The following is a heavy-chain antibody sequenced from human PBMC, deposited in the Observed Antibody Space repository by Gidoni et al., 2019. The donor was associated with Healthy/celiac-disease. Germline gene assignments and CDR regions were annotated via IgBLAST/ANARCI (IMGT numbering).Heavy chain of an antibody. CDR2: IIPIFGTA. D-gene: IGHD2-2*01. Sequence: QVQLVQSGAEVKKPGSSVKVSCKASGGTFSSYAISWVRQAPGQGLEWMGGIIPIFGTATYAPKFQGRVTITAYESTSTAYMELSSLRSEDTAVYYCARVRAVVPAAMGYDLRDWGQGTLVTVSS. CDR1: GGTFSSYA. CDR3: ARVRAVVPAAMGYDLRD. V-gene: IGHV1-69*01. J-gene: IGHJ4*02.